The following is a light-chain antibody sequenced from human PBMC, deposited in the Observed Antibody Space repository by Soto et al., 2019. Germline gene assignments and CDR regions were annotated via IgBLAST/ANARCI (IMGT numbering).Light chain of an antibody. CDR2: DVS. V-gene: IGLV2-14*01. CDR3: SSYTSSSTDV. CDR1: SSDVGGYNY. Sequence: VLTQPASVSGSPGQSITISCTGTSSDVGGYNYVSWYQQHPGRAPKLMIYDVSIRPSGVSNRFSGSKSGNTASLTISGLQAEDEADYYCSSYTSSSTDVFGTGTKVTVL. J-gene: IGLJ1*01.